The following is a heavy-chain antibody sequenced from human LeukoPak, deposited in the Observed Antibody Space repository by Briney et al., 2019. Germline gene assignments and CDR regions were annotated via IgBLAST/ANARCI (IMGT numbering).Heavy chain of an antibody. CDR2: ISYDGSNK. CDR3: ARALDSSGWNGRDY. J-gene: IGHJ4*02. CDR1: GFSFNSYA. V-gene: IGHV3-30-3*01. D-gene: IGHD6-19*01. Sequence: GGSLRLSCAASGFSFNSYAMHWVRQAPGKGLEWVAVISYDGSNKDYADSVKGRFTISRDKSKNTLYLQMNSLRPEDTAVYYCARALDSSGWNGRDYWGQGTLVTVSS.